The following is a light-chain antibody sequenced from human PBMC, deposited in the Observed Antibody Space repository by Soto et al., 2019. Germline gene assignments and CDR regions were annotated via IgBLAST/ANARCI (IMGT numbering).Light chain of an antibody. Sequence: DIQMTQSPSTLSASVGDRVTITCRASQSISSWLAWYQQKPGKAPKLLIYDASSVESGVPSRFNGSGSGTEFTLTINSPQPDDVATYYCQQYKSYSPTFGQGTKVEIK. CDR3: QQYKSYSPT. CDR2: DAS. CDR1: QSISSW. J-gene: IGKJ1*01. V-gene: IGKV1-5*01.